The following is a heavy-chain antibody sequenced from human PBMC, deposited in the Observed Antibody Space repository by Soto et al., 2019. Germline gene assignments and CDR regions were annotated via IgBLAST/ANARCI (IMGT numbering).Heavy chain of an antibody. Sequence: QVQLVEFGGGVGQPGRSLRLSCAASGFTFSSYGMHWVRQAPGKGLEWVAVISYDGSNKYYADSVKGRFTISRDNSKNTLYLQMNSLRAEDTAVYYCAKAWDSSGWEDAFDIWGQGTMVTVSS. V-gene: IGHV3-30*18. D-gene: IGHD6-19*01. J-gene: IGHJ3*02. CDR1: GFTFSSYG. CDR2: ISYDGSNK. CDR3: AKAWDSSGWEDAFDI.